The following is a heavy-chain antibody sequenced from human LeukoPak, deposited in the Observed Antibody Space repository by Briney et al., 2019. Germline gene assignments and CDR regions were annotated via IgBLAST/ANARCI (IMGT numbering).Heavy chain of an antibody. V-gene: IGHV4-39*01. Sequence: SETLSLTCTVSGASTNSSSYYWGWIRQPPGKGLEWIGNIYYTGSTYYNPSLKSRVTISVDRSKNQSSLKLSSVTAADTAVYYCARLSAAGTISVDSWGQGTLVTVSS. CDR3: ARLSAAGTISVDS. D-gene: IGHD6-13*01. J-gene: IGHJ4*02. CDR2: IYYTGST. CDR1: GASTNSSSYY.